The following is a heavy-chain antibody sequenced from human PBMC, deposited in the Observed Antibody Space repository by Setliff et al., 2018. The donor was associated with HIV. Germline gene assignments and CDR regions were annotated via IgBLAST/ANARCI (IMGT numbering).Heavy chain of an antibody. J-gene: IGHJ4*02. CDR3: AKDDLPTWGSIDY. CDR2: ISSSGGTT. Sequence: GSLRLSCVASGFAFNTYDMNWVRQAPGKGLEWVSSISSSGGTTYFADTVKGRFTISRDNSENTLYLQINSLRAEDTALYFCAKDDLPTWGSIDYWGQGTLVTVSS. V-gene: IGHV3-23*01. CDR1: GFAFNTYD. D-gene: IGHD3-16*01.